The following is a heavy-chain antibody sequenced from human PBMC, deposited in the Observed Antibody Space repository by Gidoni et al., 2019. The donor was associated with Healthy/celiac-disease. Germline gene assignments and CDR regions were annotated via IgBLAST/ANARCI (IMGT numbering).Heavy chain of an antibody. CDR2: ISHSGST. CDR1: GYSIRSGYY. D-gene: IGHD3-3*01. CDR3: ARGRLYDFWSGYDY. V-gene: IGHV4-38-2*01. Sequence: QVQLQESGPGLVKPSETLSLTCAASGYSIRSGYYWGWIRQPPGKGLGWIGSISHSGSTYYNPSLKCRVTISVDTSKNQFSLKLSSVTAADTAGYYCARGRLYDFWSGYDYWGQGTLVTVSS. J-gene: IGHJ4*02.